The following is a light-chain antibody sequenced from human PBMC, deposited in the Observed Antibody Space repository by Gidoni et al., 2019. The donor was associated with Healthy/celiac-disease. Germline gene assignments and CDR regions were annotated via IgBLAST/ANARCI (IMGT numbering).Light chain of an antibody. V-gene: IGKV1-5*03. J-gene: IGKJ1*01. CDR3: QQYNSYSQP. CDR1: QSISSW. Sequence: GDRVTITCRASQSISSWLAWYQQKPGKAPKLLIYKASSLESGVPSRFSGSGSGTEFTLTISSLQPDDFATYYCQQYNSYSQPFGQGTKVEIK. CDR2: KAS.